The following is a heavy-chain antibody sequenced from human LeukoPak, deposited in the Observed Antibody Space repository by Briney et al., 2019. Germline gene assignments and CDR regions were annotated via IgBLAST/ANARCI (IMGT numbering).Heavy chain of an antibody. V-gene: IGHV3-74*01. CDR3: AKVIEGYYYMDV. J-gene: IGHJ6*03. CDR2: INADGSNT. CDR1: GFTFSTYY. Sequence: GGSLRLPCAASGFTFSTYYMHWVRQAPGKGLVWVARINADGSNTNYADSVKGRFTISRDNSKNTLFLQMNSLRAEDTALYYCAKVIEGYYYMDVWGKGTTVTVSS. D-gene: IGHD2/OR15-2a*01.